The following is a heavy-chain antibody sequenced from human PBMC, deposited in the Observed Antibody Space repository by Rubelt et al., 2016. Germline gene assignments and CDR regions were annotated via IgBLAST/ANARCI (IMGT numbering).Heavy chain of an antibody. D-gene: IGHD2-15*01. CDR2: INPKTGAT. V-gene: IGHV1-2*02. CDR3: AKDQCSGGACPLDH. Sequence: MHWVRQAPGQGLEWMGWINPKTGATNYAQNFQGRVTMTGDTSIDTVYMDLDSLRFDDTAVYFCAKDQCSGGACPLDHWGQGTLVTVSS. J-gene: IGHJ4*02.